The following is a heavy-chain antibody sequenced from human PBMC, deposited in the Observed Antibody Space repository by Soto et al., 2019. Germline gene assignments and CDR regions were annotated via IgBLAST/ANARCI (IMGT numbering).Heavy chain of an antibody. CDR1: GFTFSSYA. D-gene: IGHD3-10*01. V-gene: IGHV3-23*01. CDR3: AKGVFYASGSARGSFDL. CDR2: ISGSGCST. Sequence: GGTLRLSCAASGFTFSSYAMSWVRQAPGKGLEWGSAISGSGCSTYYADSVKGRFTISRGNSKNTLYLQMNSLRAEDTAVFYCAKGVFYASGSARGSFDLWGRGTLVTVSS. J-gene: IGHJ2*01.